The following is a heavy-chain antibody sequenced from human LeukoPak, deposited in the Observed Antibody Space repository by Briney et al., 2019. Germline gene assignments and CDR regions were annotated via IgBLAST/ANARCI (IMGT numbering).Heavy chain of an antibody. V-gene: IGHV1-2*02. Sequence: ASVKVSCKASGYTFMDSYMHWVRQAPGQRPEWMAWINPNGGETHYAQKFRGRVILTVDTSISTAYMELNSLQYYDSAIYYCARDLTAGSSDYWGPGTLVTVS. CDR1: GYTFMDSY. CDR2: INPNGGET. CDR3: ARDLTAGSSDY. J-gene: IGHJ4*02. D-gene: IGHD3-10*01.